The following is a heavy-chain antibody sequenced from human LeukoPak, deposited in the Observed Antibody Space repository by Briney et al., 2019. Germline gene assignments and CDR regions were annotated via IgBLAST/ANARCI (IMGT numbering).Heavy chain of an antibody. D-gene: IGHD1-26*01. CDR2: ISAYNGNT. Sequence: ASVKVSCKASGYTFTSYGISWVRQAPGQGLEWMGWISAYNGNTNYAQKLQGRDTMTTDTSTSTAYMELRSLRSDDTAVYYCARVSEWELRTYYFDYWGQGTLVTVSS. J-gene: IGHJ4*02. V-gene: IGHV1-18*01. CDR3: ARVSEWELRTYYFDY. CDR1: GYTFTSYG.